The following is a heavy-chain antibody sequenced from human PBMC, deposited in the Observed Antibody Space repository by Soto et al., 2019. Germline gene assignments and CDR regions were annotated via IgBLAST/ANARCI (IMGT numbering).Heavy chain of an antibody. CDR1: GASITYYY. CDR2: FSSTGST. Sequence: SETLSLTCAVSGASITYYYWNWIRQPPGRGLEWIVSFSSTGSTYYNPSLKSRITISVDTSKNQFSLKLNSVTAADTAVYYCARGGPPDYWGQGTPVTVSS. V-gene: IGHV4-59*08. CDR3: ARGGPPDY. D-gene: IGHD3-16*01. J-gene: IGHJ4*02.